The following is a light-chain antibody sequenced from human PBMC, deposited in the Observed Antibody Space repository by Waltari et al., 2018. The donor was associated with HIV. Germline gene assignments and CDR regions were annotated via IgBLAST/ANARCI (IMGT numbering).Light chain of an antibody. CDR1: QSFTNKY. CDR2: DIS. Sequence: EVVLTQSPATLSLSPGDTATLSCGASQSFTNKYLAWFQQKPGLAPRLLIYDISSRATDIPDRFSGSGSGTDFTLTISRPEPEDFAVYYCHQYGSSPPFTFGGGTKVESK. J-gene: IGKJ4*01. CDR3: HQYGSSPPFT. V-gene: IGKV3D-20*01.